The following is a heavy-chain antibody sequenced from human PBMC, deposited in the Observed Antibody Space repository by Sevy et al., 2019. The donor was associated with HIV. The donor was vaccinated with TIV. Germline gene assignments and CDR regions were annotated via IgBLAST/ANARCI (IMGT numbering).Heavy chain of an antibody. D-gene: IGHD2-8*01. V-gene: IGHV3-74*01. CDR2: VDNDGRGT. CDR3: TRDMYGIDY. CDR1: GFTFTNYW. J-gene: IGHJ4*02. Sequence: GGSLRLSCAASGFTFTNYWMHWVRQAPGKGLVWVSRVDNDGRGTNYADSGKGRFTISRDNAKNTVYLQMNSLRAEDTAVYYCTRDMYGIDYWGQGTLVTVSS.